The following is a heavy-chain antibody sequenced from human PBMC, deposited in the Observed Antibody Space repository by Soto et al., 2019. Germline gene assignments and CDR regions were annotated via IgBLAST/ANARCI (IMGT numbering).Heavy chain of an antibody. J-gene: IGHJ6*02. Sequence: GASVKVSCKASGGTFSSYAISWVRQAPGQGLEWMGGIIPIFVTANYAQKFQGRVTITADESTSTAYMELSSLRSEDTAVYYCARDRYFDSSGYYHVDTDYHYYGMDGWGQGTTVTVSS. CDR1: GGTFSSYA. CDR3: ARDRYFDSSGYYHVDTDYHYYGMDG. CDR2: IIPIFVTA. V-gene: IGHV1-69*13. D-gene: IGHD3-22*01.